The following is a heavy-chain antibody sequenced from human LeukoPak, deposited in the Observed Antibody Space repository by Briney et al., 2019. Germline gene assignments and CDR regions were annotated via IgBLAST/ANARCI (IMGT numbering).Heavy chain of an antibody. CDR3: ARDSSTSIFSLNAFDI. D-gene: IGHD2-2*01. Sequence: GGSLRLSCAASGFTFSIYAMHWVRQAPGKGLEWVAVISYDGTNKLYADSVKGRFTISRDNSKNTLYLQMNSLRVEDTAMYYSARDSSTSIFSLNAFDIWGQGTMVTVSS. J-gene: IGHJ3*02. CDR2: ISYDGTNK. V-gene: IGHV3-30*04. CDR1: GFTFSIYA.